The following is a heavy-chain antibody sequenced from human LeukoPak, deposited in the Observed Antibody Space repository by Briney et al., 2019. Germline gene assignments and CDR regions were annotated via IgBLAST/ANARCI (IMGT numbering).Heavy chain of an antibody. CDR3: AKDARTSWYFDY. Sequence: GGSLRLSCAASGFPFSSHAMSWVRQAPGKGLEWVSFISGSGGSTYYADSVKGRFTISRDNSKNTLYLQVNSLRAEDTAVYYCAKDARTSWYFDYWGQGTLVTVSS. D-gene: IGHD1/OR15-1a*01. CDR1: GFPFSSHA. V-gene: IGHV3-23*01. J-gene: IGHJ4*02. CDR2: ISGSGGST.